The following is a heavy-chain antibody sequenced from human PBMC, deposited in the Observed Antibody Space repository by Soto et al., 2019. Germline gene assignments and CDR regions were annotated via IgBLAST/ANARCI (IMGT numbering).Heavy chain of an antibody. Sequence: GEALKISCKGSGYSFTKWWIGRVRQMPGKGMEWMVFVFTGDSQIRYNPSFEGQVTISADKSTATAYLQWNTLQASDSAMYYCTRNLVGPPDXWGQGTLVTVSX. D-gene: IGHD1-26*01. CDR3: TRNLVGPPDX. V-gene: IGHV5-51*01. CDR1: GYSFTKWW. J-gene: IGHJ4*02. CDR2: VFTGDSQI.